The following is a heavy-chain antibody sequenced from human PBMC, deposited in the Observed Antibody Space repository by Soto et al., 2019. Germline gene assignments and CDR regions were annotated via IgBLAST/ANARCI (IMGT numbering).Heavy chain of an antibody. CDR3: AHADGSGYKPYYFDS. D-gene: IGHD5-12*01. J-gene: IGHJ4*02. CDR2: ISGSGGST. Sequence: EVQLLESGGGLVQPGGSLRLSCAASGFTFSSYAMSWVRQAPGKGLEWVSAISGSGGSTYYADSVKGRFTISRDNSKNTLYLQMTSLRAEDTAVYYCAHADGSGYKPYYFDSWGQGTLVTVSS. V-gene: IGHV3-23*01. CDR1: GFTFSSYA.